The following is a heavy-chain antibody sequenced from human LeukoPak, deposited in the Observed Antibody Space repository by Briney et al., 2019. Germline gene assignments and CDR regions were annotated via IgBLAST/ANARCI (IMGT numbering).Heavy chain of an antibody. Sequence: GASVKVSCKASGYTFTSYDINWVRQATGQGLEWMGWMNPNSGNTDYAQKFQGRVTMTRNTSISTAYMELSSLRSEDTAVYYCATAYCSGGSCGAWFDPWGQGTLVTVSS. CDR3: ATAYCSGGSCGAWFDP. CDR2: MNPNSGNT. J-gene: IGHJ5*02. CDR1: GYTFTSYD. V-gene: IGHV1-8*01. D-gene: IGHD2-15*01.